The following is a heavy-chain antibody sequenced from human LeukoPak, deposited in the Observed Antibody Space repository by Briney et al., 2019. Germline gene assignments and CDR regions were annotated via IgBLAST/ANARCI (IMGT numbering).Heavy chain of an antibody. CDR1: GGSISSYY. J-gene: IGHJ4*02. CDR3: ASASENDYEPLKADY. D-gene: IGHD4-17*01. Sequence: KASETLSLTCTVSGGSISSYYWSWIRQPPGKGLEWIGYIYYSGSTNYNPSLKSRVTISVDTSKNQFSLKLSSVTAADTAVYYCASASENDYEPLKADYWGQGTLVTVSS. CDR2: IYYSGST. V-gene: IGHV4-59*08.